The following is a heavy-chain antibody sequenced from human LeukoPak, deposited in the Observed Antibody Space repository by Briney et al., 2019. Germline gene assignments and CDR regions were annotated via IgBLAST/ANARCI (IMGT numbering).Heavy chain of an antibody. CDR3: TRELEYRGSPDDAFDI. D-gene: IGHD1-26*01. Sequence: PGGSLRLSCAASGFSFSYFWLHWVRQAPGKGLVWVSRINRDGSGTSYADSVKGRFTISRDNAKNTLSLQMNSLRAEDTAVYHCTRELEYRGSPDDAFDIWGQGTMVTVSS. J-gene: IGHJ3*02. CDR1: GFSFSYFW. CDR2: INRDGSGT. V-gene: IGHV3-74*01.